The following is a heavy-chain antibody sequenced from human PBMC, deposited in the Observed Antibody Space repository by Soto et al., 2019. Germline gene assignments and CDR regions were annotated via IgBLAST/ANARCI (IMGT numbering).Heavy chain of an antibody. CDR1: GYTFTSYG. D-gene: IGHD4-17*01. Sequence: QVQLVQSGAEVKKPGASVKVSCKASGYTFTSYGISWVRQAPGQGLEGMGGISVYNGNTNYAQKLHGSVTMTTETSTSPAYMALRRLGSADTVGYYGARENYGDYSNWFDPWGKRTVVTVSS. V-gene: IGHV1-18*01. CDR3: ARENYGDYSNWFDP. J-gene: IGHJ5*02. CDR2: ISVYNGNT.